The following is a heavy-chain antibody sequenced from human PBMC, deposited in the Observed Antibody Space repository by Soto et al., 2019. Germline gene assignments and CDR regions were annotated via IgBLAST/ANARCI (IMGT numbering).Heavy chain of an antibody. J-gene: IGHJ6*03. V-gene: IGHV3-11*01. Sequence: GGSLRLSCAASGFTFSDYYMSWIRQAPGKGLEWVSYISSSGSTIYYADSVKGRFTISRDNAKNSLYLQMNSLRAEDTAVYYCARLGYCSSTSCYADYYYYYMDVWGKGTTVTVSS. CDR3: ARLGYCSSTSCYADYYYYYMDV. CDR1: GFTFSDYY. D-gene: IGHD2-2*01. CDR2: ISSSGSTI.